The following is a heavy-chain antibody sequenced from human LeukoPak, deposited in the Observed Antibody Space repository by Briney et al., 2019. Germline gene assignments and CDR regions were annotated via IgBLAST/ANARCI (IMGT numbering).Heavy chain of an antibody. D-gene: IGHD6-19*01. V-gene: IGHV3-15*01. Sequence: GGSLRLSCAASGFTFSNAWMSWVRQAPGKGLEWVGRIKSETDGGTTDYAAPVKGRFTISRDDSKNTLYLQMNSLKTEDTAVYYCLMLSGWSDYWGQGTLVTVSS. CDR2: IKSETDGGTT. CDR3: LMLSGWSDY. CDR1: GFTFSNAW. J-gene: IGHJ4*02.